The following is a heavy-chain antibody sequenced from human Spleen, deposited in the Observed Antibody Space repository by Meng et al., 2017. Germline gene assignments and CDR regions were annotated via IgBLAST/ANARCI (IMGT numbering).Heavy chain of an antibody. CDR2: IWYDGSNK. CDR3: ARDGYSISDIDAFDI. CDR1: GFTFSTYV. D-gene: IGHD6-13*01. J-gene: IGHJ3*02. V-gene: IGHV3-33*01. Sequence: VELVGSGGGVVQPGRSLGLSWAASGFTFSTYVMHWVRQGPGKGLEWVALIWYDGSNKYYADSVKGRFTISRDNSKNTLYLQMNNLRAEDTAVYYCARDGYSISDIDAFDIWGQGTMVTVSS.